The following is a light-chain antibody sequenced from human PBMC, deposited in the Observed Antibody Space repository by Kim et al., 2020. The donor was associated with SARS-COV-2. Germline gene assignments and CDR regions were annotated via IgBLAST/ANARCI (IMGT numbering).Light chain of an antibody. CDR2: YDT. CDR3: QVWDSSSDHPV. V-gene: IGLV3-21*04. Sequence: SYELTQPPSVSVAPGKTARMTCGGNNIGGKSVHWYRQKPGQAPALVIFYDTDRPSGIPERMFGSNSGNTATLTISWVEAGDEADYYCQVWDSSSDHPVFGGGTQLTVL. CDR1: NIGGKS. J-gene: IGLJ3*02.